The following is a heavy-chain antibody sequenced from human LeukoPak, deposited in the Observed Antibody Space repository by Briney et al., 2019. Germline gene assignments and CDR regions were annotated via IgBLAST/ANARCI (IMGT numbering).Heavy chain of an antibody. CDR2: MNPNSGNT. Sequence: ASVKVSCKASVYTFTSYDINWVRQATGQGLEWMGWMNPNSGNTGYAQKFQGRVTMTRDTSISTAYMELSSLRSEDTAVYYCARVGCSGGSCYYYFDYWGQGTLVTVSS. CDR3: ARVGCSGGSCYYYFDY. J-gene: IGHJ4*02. CDR1: VYTFTSYD. D-gene: IGHD2-15*01. V-gene: IGHV1-8*01.